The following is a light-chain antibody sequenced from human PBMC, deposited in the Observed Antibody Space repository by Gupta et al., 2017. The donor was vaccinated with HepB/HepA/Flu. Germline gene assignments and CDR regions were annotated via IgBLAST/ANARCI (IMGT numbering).Light chain of an antibody. V-gene: IGKV3-11*01. J-gene: IGKJ4*01. CDR3: QQRKHWPLT. Sequence: EPVLTQSPATLSLSPGETATLSCRASQSVSVYMVWYQQKPGQAPRLLIYDASNRATGTPARFSGSGSGTDFTLTISSLEPEDFAVYYCQQRKHWPLTFGGGTKVEI. CDR1: QSVSVY. CDR2: DAS.